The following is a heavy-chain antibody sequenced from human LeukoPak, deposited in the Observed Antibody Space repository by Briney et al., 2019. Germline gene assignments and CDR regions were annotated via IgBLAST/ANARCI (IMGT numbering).Heavy chain of an antibody. D-gene: IGHD5-12*01. CDR3: ARTYSGYDGNFDY. CDR2: MNPNSGNT. V-gene: IGHV1-8*01. Sequence: ASVKVSCKASVYTFTSYDINWVRQATGQRLEWMGWMNPNSGNTGYAQKFQGRVTMTRNTSISTAYMELSSLRSEDTAVYYCARTYSGYDGNFDYWGQGTLVTVSS. J-gene: IGHJ4*02. CDR1: VYTFTSYD.